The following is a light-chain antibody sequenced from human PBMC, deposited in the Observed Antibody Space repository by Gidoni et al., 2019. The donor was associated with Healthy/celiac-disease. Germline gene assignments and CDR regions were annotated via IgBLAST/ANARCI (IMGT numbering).Light chain of an antibody. Sequence: EIVMTQSPATLSVSPGDRATLSCRASQSVSSNLAWYQQKPGQAPRLLIYGASTRATGIPARFSGSGSGTDFTLTISSLQSEDFAIYYCQQYNKWPPLTFGGGTKVEIK. J-gene: IGKJ4*01. V-gene: IGKV3-15*01. CDR3: QQYNKWPPLT. CDR2: GAS. CDR1: QSVSSN.